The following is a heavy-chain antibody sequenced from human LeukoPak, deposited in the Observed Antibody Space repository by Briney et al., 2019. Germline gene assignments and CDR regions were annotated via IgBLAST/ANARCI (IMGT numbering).Heavy chain of an antibody. V-gene: IGHV5-10-1*01. CDR3: AKLYRVVAANDAFDI. D-gene: IGHD2-15*01. CDR1: GYSFTSYW. J-gene: IGHJ3*02. CDR2: IDPSDSYT. Sequence: GESLRISCKGSGYSFTSYWISWVRQMPGKGLEWMGRIDPSDSYTNYSPSFQGHVTISADKSISTAYLQWSSLKASDTAMYYYAKLYRVVAANDAFDIWGQGTMVTVSS.